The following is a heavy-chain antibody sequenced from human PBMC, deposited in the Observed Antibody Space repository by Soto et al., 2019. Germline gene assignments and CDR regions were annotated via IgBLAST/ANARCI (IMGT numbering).Heavy chain of an antibody. CDR3: AKDSNKYSSSLRGRYFDS. D-gene: IGHD4-4*01. V-gene: IGHV3-23*01. CDR1: GFPFSSYV. CDR2: ITGGGSNT. J-gene: IGHJ4*02. Sequence: EVQLLESGGGLVQRGGSLRLSCAASGFPFSSYVMSWVRQAPGKGLEWVSGITGGGSNTFYADAVKGRFTISRDNSKNTLFLQMNSLGAEDTAVYYGAKDSNKYSSSLRGRYFDSWGQGIGVTVSS.